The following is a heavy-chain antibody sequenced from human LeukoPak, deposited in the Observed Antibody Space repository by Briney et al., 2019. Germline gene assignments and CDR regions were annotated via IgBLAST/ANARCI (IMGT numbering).Heavy chain of an antibody. CDR1: GGSISSSNW. V-gene: IGHV4-39*01. Sequence: PSETLSLTCAVSGGSISSSNWWSWVRQPPGKGLEWIGSIYDSGSTYYNPSLKSRVTISVDTSKNQFSLKLNSVTAADTAVYYCARHYGPWGQGTLVTVSS. CDR2: IYDSGST. D-gene: IGHD3-10*01. CDR3: ARHYGP. J-gene: IGHJ5*02.